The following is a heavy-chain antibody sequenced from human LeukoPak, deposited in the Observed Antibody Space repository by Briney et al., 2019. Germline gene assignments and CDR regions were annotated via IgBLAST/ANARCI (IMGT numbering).Heavy chain of an antibody. Sequence: GGSLRLSCAASGFTFSSYAMSWVRQAPGKGLEWLSAISGSGGSTYYADSVKGRFTISRDNSKNTLYLQMNSLRAEDTAVYYCAKHQGYSSSRRNAFDIWGQGTMVTVSS. J-gene: IGHJ3*02. CDR1: GFTFSSYA. D-gene: IGHD6-13*01. CDR3: AKHQGYSSSRRNAFDI. V-gene: IGHV3-23*01. CDR2: ISGSGGST.